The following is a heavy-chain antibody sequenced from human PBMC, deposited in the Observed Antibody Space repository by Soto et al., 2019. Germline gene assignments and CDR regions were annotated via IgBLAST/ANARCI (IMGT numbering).Heavy chain of an antibody. D-gene: IGHD3-16*01. CDR2: IYYSGST. Sequence: PSETLSLTCTVSGGSTSSGDYYWSWIRQPPGKGLEWIGYIYYSGSTYYNPSLKSRVTISVDTSKNQFSLKLSSVTAADTAVYYCAREAIEISVGGYYYYGMDVWGQGTTVTVSS. V-gene: IGHV4-30-4*01. CDR3: AREAIEISVGGYYYYGMDV. CDR1: GGSTSSGDYY. J-gene: IGHJ6*02.